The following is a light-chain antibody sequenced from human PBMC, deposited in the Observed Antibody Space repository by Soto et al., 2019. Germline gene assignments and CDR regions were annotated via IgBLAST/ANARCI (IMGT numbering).Light chain of an antibody. CDR3: SSYTSSRIWV. CDR2: QGT. V-gene: IGLV2-14*01. Sequence: QSALTQPASVSGSSGQSITISCTGTSSDVGGHNYVSWYQQYPGQAPKLLISQGTNRPSGVSNRFSGSKSGNTASLTISGLQAEDEADYYCSSYTSSRIWVFGGGTKLTVL. J-gene: IGLJ3*02. CDR1: SSDVGGHNY.